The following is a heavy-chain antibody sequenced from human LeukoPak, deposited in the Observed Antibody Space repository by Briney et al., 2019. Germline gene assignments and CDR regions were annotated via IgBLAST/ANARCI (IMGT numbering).Heavy chain of an antibody. D-gene: IGHD3-3*01. Sequence: PSETLSLTCTVSGGSISSSSYYWGWIRQPPGKELEWIGSIYYSGSTHHNPSLKSRVTISVDTSKNQFSLKLSSVTAADTAVYYCARHDVTIFGVVSATHFDYWGQGTLVTVSS. CDR1: GGSISSSSYY. CDR2: IYYSGST. J-gene: IGHJ4*02. CDR3: ARHDVTIFGVVSATHFDY. V-gene: IGHV4-39*01.